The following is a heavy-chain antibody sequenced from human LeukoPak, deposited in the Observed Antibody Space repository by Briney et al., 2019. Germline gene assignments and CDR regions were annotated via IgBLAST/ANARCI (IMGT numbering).Heavy chain of an antibody. CDR3: ARSPPCSSTSCYTYYFDY. J-gene: IGHJ4*02. D-gene: IGHD2-2*02. Sequence: GGSLRLSFPPSGFTLITYAMHWVRQPPGKGLEWVAVISYDGSNKYYADSVKGRFTISRDNSKNTLYLQMNSLRAEDTAVYYCARSPPCSSTSCYTYYFDYWGQGTLVTVSS. CDR2: ISYDGSNK. V-gene: IGHV3-30-3*01. CDR1: GFTLITYA.